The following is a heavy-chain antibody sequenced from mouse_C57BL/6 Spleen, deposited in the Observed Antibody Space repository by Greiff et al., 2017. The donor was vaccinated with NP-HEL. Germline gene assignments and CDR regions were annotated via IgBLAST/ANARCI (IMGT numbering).Heavy chain of an antibody. V-gene: IGHV1-85*01. J-gene: IGHJ1*03. CDR1: GYTFTSYD. Sequence: QVQLKESGPELVKPGASVKLSCKASGYTFTSYDINWVKQRPGPGLEWIGWIYPRDGSTKYNEKFKGKATLTVDTSSSTAYMELHSLTSEDSAVYFCARDSFDVWGTGTTVTVSS. CDR3: ARDSFDV. CDR2: IYPRDGST.